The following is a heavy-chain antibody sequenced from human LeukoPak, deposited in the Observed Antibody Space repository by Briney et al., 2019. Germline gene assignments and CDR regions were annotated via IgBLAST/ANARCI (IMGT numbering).Heavy chain of an antibody. J-gene: IGHJ6*03. Sequence: PGGSLRLSCAASGFTFSSYEMNWVRQAPGKGLEWVSSITSSSSYIYYADSVKGRFTISRDNAKNSLYLQMNSLRDEDTAVYYCARDPYSGSYGDYYYYYMDVWGKGTTVTISS. V-gene: IGHV3-21*01. CDR3: ARDPYSGSYGDYYYYYMDV. D-gene: IGHD1-26*01. CDR2: ITSSSSYI. CDR1: GFTFSSYE.